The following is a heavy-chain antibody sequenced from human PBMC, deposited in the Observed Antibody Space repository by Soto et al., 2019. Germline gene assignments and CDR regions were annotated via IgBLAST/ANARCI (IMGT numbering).Heavy chain of an antibody. J-gene: IGHJ5*02. V-gene: IGHV5-51*01. CDR3: ATTFDYNGYFDP. CDR1: GYSLTTYW. Sequence: GESLKISCKTSGYSLTTYWFAWVRQMPGKGLEWMGIIYLSDSDTIYSPSAQGHFTISADKSIKTAYLQWSSLKASDTAIYYCATTFDYNGYFDPWGQGTQVTVSS. CDR2: IYLSDSDT. D-gene: IGHD4-4*01.